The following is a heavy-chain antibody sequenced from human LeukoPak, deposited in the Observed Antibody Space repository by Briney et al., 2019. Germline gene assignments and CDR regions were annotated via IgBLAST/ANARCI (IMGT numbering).Heavy chain of an antibody. D-gene: IGHD3-16*01. V-gene: IGHV1-2*02. Sequence: ASVKVSCKASGYTFTSYDINWVRQAPGQGLEWMGWINRNTGGTHLAQKFQGRVTVTRDTSTSTAFMEMVRLTSDDTAVYYCASGGSYYEAFDIWGQGTMVTVSS. CDR3: ASGGSYYEAFDI. CDR2: INRNTGGT. CDR1: GYTFTSYD. J-gene: IGHJ3*02.